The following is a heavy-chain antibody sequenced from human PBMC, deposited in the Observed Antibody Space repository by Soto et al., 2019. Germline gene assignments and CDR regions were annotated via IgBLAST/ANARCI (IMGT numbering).Heavy chain of an antibody. CDR3: ATAVTAGTYYNYGLDV. V-gene: IGHV1-69*14. J-gene: IGHJ6*02. CDR2: IIPVSDTE. D-gene: IGHD2-21*02. Sequence: QVHLVQSGAEVKKPGSSVNISCKASGGTFGTYGLNWVRQFPGQGLEWMGGIIPVSDTENYAQKFQGRVTITADKSTNIAHMQMDSLTSDDTAVYYCATAVTAGTYYNYGLDVWGQGTTVTVS. CDR1: GGTFGTYG.